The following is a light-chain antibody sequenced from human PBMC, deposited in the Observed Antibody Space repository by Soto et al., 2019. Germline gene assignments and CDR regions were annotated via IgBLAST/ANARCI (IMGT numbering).Light chain of an antibody. CDR1: QSVLYNSTDKNY. V-gene: IGKV4-1*01. Sequence: IEMTQSPEALAVSLSKSATTNCKSSQSVLYNSTDKNYLAWYQQRLGQRTKLLIYWASTRESGVPDRFSGSGSGTDFTLTISSLQAEDVALYYCQQYYYPLLTFGGGTKVAIK. J-gene: IGKJ4*01. CDR2: WAS. CDR3: QQYYYPLLT.